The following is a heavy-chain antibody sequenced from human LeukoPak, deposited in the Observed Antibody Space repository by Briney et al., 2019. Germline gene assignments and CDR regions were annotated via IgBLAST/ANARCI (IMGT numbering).Heavy chain of an antibody. J-gene: IGHJ4*02. D-gene: IGHD5-24*01. CDR1: GFTFSSYA. V-gene: IGHV3-23*01. Sequence: GGSLRLSCAASGFTFSSYAMSWVRQAPGKGLEWVSTISGSGGSTFYADSVKGRFTISRDNSKNTLYLQMNSLRAEDTAVYYCAKGGRDDYNYWAYFDCWGQGTLVTVSS. CDR3: AKGGRDDYNYWAYFDC. CDR2: ISGSGGST.